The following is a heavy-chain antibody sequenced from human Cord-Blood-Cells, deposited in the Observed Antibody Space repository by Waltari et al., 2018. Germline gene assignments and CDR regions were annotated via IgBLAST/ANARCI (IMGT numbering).Heavy chain of an antibody. CDR2: IWYDGSNK. J-gene: IGHJ4*02. CDR3: ARDGSYRYSSSFDY. CDR1: GFTLSRYG. Sequence: QVPLLVSGGGVVQPGRFLRLSCGASGFTLSRYGMHCVRTASGQGLEWVAVIWYDGSNKYYADSVKGRFTISRDNSKNTLYLQMNSLRAEDTAVYYCARDGSYRYSSSFDYWGQGTLVTVSS. V-gene: IGHV3-33*01. D-gene: IGHD6-6*01.